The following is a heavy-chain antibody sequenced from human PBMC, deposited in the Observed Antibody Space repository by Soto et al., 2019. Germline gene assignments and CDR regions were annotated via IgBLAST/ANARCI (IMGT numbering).Heavy chain of an antibody. Sequence: QVQLVESGGGVVQPGRSLRLSCAASGFTFSSYGMHWVRQAPGKGLGWVAVISYDGSNKYYADSVKGRFTISRDNSKNPLYLQMNSLRAEDTAVYYCAKETYSGPLDYWGQGTLVTVSS. J-gene: IGHJ4*02. V-gene: IGHV3-30*18. D-gene: IGHD2-15*01. CDR3: AKETYSGPLDY. CDR1: GFTFSSYG. CDR2: ISYDGSNK.